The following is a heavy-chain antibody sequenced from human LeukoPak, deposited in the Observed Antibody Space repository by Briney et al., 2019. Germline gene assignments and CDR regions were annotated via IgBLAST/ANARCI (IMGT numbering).Heavy chain of an antibody. J-gene: IGHJ3*02. CDR1: GGTFSSHA. D-gene: IGHD3-22*01. V-gene: IGHV1-69*13. Sequence: ASVKVSCKASGGTFSSHAISWVRQAPGQGLEWMGGIIPIFGTANYAQKFQGRVTITADESTSTAYMELSSLRSEDTAVYYCARPLNYYDSSGYSAFDIWGQGTMVTVSS. CDR3: ARPLNYYDSSGYSAFDI. CDR2: IIPIFGTA.